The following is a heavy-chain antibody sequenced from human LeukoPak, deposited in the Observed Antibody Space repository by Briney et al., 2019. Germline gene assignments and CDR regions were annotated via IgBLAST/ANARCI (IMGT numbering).Heavy chain of an antibody. CDR2: ISYDGSNK. Sequence: GGSLRLSCAASGFTFSSYAMHWVRQAPGKGLEWVAVISYDGSNKYYADSVKGRFTISRDNSKNTLYLQMNSLRAEDTAVYYCARSTRRYFDWLPVGYWGQGTLVTVSS. CDR1: GFTFSSYA. J-gene: IGHJ4*02. D-gene: IGHD3-9*01. CDR3: ARSTRRYFDWLPVGY. V-gene: IGHV3-30*04.